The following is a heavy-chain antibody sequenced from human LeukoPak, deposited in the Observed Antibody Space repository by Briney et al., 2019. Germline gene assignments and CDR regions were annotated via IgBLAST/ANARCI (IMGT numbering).Heavy chain of an antibody. J-gene: IGHJ5*02. CDR3: ARDQPGKFDP. CDR1: GYTFNNYY. D-gene: IGHD7-27*01. V-gene: IGHV1-46*02. Sequence: ASVRIPCMASGYTFNNYYLHWERQAPGQGLEWMGIISPTSGITTYAQKFQGRVTMTRDSSTRTFSLDLSSLRSDDTAVYYCARDQPGKFDPWGQGTLVTVSS. CDR2: ISPTSGIT.